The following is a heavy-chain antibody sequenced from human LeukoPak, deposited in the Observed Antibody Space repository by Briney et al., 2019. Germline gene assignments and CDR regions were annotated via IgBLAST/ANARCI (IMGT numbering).Heavy chain of an antibody. J-gene: IGHJ4*02. Sequence: GGSLRLSCAASGFTFSDYYMSWIRQAPGKGLEWFSYISSSGSTIYYADSVKGRSTISRNNAKNSLYLQMNSLRAEDTAVYYCAGDRGVTIFGVVTVPGYWGQGTLVTVSS. V-gene: IGHV3-11*04. CDR1: GFTFSDYY. D-gene: IGHD3-3*01. CDR3: AGDRGVTIFGVVTVPGY. CDR2: ISSSGSTI.